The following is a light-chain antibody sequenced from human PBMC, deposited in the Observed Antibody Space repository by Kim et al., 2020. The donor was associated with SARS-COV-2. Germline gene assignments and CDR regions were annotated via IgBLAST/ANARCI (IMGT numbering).Light chain of an antibody. CDR3: CSYTGSRTYV. V-gene: IGLV2-23*02. Sequence: QSALTQPASVSGSPGQTITISCTGTNSDVGSLNLVSWYQQHPGKAPKVLIYEVNKRPSGVSNHFSGSKSGNTASLTISGLQAEDEAAYYCCSYTGSRTYVFGTGTQLTVL. CDR1: NSDVGSLNL. CDR2: EVN. J-gene: IGLJ1*01.